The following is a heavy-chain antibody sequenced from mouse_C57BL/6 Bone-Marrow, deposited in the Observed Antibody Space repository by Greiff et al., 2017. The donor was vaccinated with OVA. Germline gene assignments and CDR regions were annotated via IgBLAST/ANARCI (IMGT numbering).Heavy chain of an antibody. CDR1: GYTFTDYY. CDR2: IYPGSGNT. J-gene: IGHJ4*01. D-gene: IGHD3-2*02. Sequence: QVQLQQSGAELVRPGASVKLSCKASGYTFTDYYINWVKQRPGQGLEWIARIYPGSGNTYYNEKFKGKATLTAEKSSSTAYMQLSSLTSEDSAVYFCARLGQLRPSAIDYWGQGTSVTVSS. CDR3: ARLGQLRPSAIDY. V-gene: IGHV1-76*01.